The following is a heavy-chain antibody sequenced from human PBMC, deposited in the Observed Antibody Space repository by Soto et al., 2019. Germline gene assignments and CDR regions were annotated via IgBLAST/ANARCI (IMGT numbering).Heavy chain of an antibody. J-gene: IGHJ5*02. V-gene: IGHV4-39*01. Sequence: SETLSLTCTVSGCSISSGGYYWSWIRQHPGKGLEWIGSIYYSGSTYYNPSLKSRVTISVDTSKNQFSLKLSSVTAADTAVYYCARHETAAGTDNNWFDPWGQGTLVTVSS. D-gene: IGHD6-13*01. CDR1: GCSISSGGYY. CDR3: ARHETAAGTDNNWFDP. CDR2: IYYSGST.